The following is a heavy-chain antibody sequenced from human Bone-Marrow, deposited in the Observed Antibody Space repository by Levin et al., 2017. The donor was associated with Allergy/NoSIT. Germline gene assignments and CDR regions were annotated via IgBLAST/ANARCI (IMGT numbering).Heavy chain of an antibody. D-gene: IGHD6-13*01. Sequence: HPGESLKISCAASGFTFDDYGMSWVRQVPGKGLEWVSGISWDSGRMGYADSVKGRFTISRDNAKNSLYLQMNSLRPEDSALYHCAKEIASAASRGQYYYYGMDAWGQGTTVTVSS. J-gene: IGHJ6*02. CDR3: AKEIASAASRGQYYYYGMDA. CDR1: GFTFDDYG. CDR2: ISWDSGRM. V-gene: IGHV3-9*01.